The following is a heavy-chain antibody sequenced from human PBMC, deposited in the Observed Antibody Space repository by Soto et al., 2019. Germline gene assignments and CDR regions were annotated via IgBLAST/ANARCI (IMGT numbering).Heavy chain of an antibody. J-gene: IGHJ5*02. CDR2: IYYSGST. Sequence: SETLSLTCTVSGGSISSGDYYWSWIRQPPGKGLEWIGYIYYSGSTYYNPSLKSRVTISVDTSKNQFSLKLSSVTAADTAVYYCARGQRDNNWFDAWGQGTLVTVSS. V-gene: IGHV4-30-4*01. D-gene: IGHD6-25*01. CDR3: ARGQRDNNWFDA. CDR1: GGSISSGDYY.